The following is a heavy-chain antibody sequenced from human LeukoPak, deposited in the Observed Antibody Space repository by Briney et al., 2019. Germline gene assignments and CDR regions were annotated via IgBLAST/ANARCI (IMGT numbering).Heavy chain of an antibody. J-gene: IGHJ5*02. CDR1: GGTFSSYA. CDR3: ARDPSNTSGWKTWFDT. D-gene: IGHD6-19*01. CDR2: ISCYNGDT. V-gene: IGHV1-18*01. Sequence: ASVKVSCKASGGTFSSYAISWVRQAPGQGLEWMGWISCYNGDTNYAQKLQGRVTLTTDTPTTTVYMELRSLRSDDTAVYYCARDPSNTSGWKTWFDTWGQGTPVTVSS.